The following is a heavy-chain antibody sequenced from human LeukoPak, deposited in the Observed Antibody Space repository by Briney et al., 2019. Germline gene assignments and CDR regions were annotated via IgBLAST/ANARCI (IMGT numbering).Heavy chain of an antibody. J-gene: IGHJ4*02. Sequence: SGPTLLNPTQTLTLTCTFFGFSLTTNKMCVSWIRQPPGKTLEWLSPIDCDDDEYFSTYLMTSLTISKDTPKNQEGSTMNNMDPVGTATYYCARIIAGPDFFDYWGQGTLVTVSS. CDR2: IDCDDDE. V-gene: IGHV2-70*18. D-gene: IGHD2-21*01. CDR3: ARIIAGPDFFDY. CDR1: GFSLTTNKMC.